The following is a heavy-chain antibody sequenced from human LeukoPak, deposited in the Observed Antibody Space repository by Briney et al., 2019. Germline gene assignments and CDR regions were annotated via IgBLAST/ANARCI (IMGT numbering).Heavy chain of an antibody. CDR1: GYTFTGYY. CDR3: ARGVRYFDWLFPDAFDI. J-gene: IGHJ3*02. D-gene: IGHD3-9*01. CDR2: INPNSGGT. V-gene: IGHV1-2*02. Sequence: ASVKVSCKASGYTFTGYYMHWARQAPGQGLEWMGWINPNSGGTNYAQKFQGRVTMTRDTSISTAYMELSRLRSDDTAVYYCARGVRYFDWLFPDAFDIWGQGTMVTVSS.